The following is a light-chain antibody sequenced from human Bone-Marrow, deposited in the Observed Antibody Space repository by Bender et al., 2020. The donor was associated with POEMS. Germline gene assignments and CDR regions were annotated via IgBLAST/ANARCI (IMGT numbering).Light chain of an antibody. CDR2: DVT. Sequence: QSALTQPASVSGSPGQSITISCTGTSSDVGGHNYVSWYQQHPGKAPKLLIYDVTTRPSGVSNRFSGSKFGNTASLTISGLQPEDEADYSCSSYTSRHTVIFGGGTKLTVL. J-gene: IGLJ2*01. CDR1: SSDVGGHNY. V-gene: IGLV2-14*03. CDR3: SSYTSRHTVI.